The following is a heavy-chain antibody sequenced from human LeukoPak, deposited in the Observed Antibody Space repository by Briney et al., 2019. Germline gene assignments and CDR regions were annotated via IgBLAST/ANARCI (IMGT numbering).Heavy chain of an antibody. CDR1: GFTFSNDW. CDR2: IRSKTDGGTT. CDR3: TTYKDRDAFNL. D-gene: IGHD1-14*01. V-gene: IGHV3-15*01. Sequence: PGGSLRLSCAASGFTFSNDWMSWVRQAPGKGLEWVGRIRSKTDGGTTDYAAPVKGRFTISRDDSKNTLYLQMNYLETGDTAMYYCTTYKDRDAFNLWGQGTMVTVSS. J-gene: IGHJ3*01.